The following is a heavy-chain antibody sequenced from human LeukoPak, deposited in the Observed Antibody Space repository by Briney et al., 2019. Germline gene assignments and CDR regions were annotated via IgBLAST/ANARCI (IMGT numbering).Heavy chain of an antibody. D-gene: IGHD5-18*01. CDR2: ISGSGGST. V-gene: IGHV3-23*01. Sequence: GGSLRLSCAASGFTFSSYAMSWVRQAPGKGLEWVSAISGSGGSTYYADSVKGRFTISRDNSKNTLYLQMNSLRAEDTAVYYCARATVDTVYYYYYYMDVWGKGTTVTVSS. CDR1: GFTFSSYA. J-gene: IGHJ6*03. CDR3: ARATVDTVYYYYYYMDV.